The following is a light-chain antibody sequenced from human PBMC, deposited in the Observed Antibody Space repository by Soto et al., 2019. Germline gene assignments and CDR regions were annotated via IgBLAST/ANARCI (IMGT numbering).Light chain of an antibody. J-gene: IGLJ1*01. CDR3: SSYTSSSTLEV. V-gene: IGLV2-14*02. Sequence: QSLLTQPASVSGSPGQSITISCTGTSSDVGSYNLVSWYQQHPGKAPKLMIYEVSNRPSGVSNRFSGSKSGNTASLTISGLQAEDEADYYCSSYTSSSTLEVFGTGTKVTVL. CDR2: EVS. CDR1: SSDVGSYNL.